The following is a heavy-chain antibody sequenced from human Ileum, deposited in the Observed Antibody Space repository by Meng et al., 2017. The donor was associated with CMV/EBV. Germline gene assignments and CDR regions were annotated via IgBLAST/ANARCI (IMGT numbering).Heavy chain of an antibody. Sequence: QVQLLPSGAEVKKPGSSVKVSFKASGGTFSSYAISWVRQAPGQGLEWMGGIIPIFGTANYAQKFQGRVTITADESTSTAYMELSSLRSEDTAVYYCAREKVRGVIGAYFDYWGQGTLVTVSS. V-gene: IGHV1-69*12. CDR2: IIPIFGTA. CDR3: AREKVRGVIGAYFDY. D-gene: IGHD3-10*01. CDR1: GGTFSSYA. J-gene: IGHJ4*02.